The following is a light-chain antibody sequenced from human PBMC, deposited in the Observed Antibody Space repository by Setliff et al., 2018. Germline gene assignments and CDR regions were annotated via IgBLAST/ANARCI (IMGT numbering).Light chain of an antibody. CDR1: SSDVGSYDL. V-gene: IGLV2-14*03. CDR2: GVS. CDR3: NAYASDTTYV. Sequence: LTQPASVPGSPGQSITISCSGTSSDVGSYDLVSWYQQHPGKAPKLIIYGVSDRPSGVSSRFSGSKSGNTAYLTISGLQTEDEAEYYCNAYASDTTYVFGSGTKVTVL. J-gene: IGLJ1*01.